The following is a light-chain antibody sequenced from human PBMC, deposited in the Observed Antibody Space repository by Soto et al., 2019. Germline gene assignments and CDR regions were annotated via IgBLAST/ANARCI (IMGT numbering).Light chain of an antibody. V-gene: IGKV3-20*01. CDR2: DAS. CDR3: QQFSSYTLT. CDR1: QTVRNNY. Sequence: EFVLTQSPGTLSLSPGERATLSCRASQTVRNNYLAWYQQKPGQAPRLLIYDASSRATGIPDRFSGGGSGTDFTLTISRLEPEDFAVYYFQQFSSYTLTFGGGPKVEIK. J-gene: IGKJ4*01.